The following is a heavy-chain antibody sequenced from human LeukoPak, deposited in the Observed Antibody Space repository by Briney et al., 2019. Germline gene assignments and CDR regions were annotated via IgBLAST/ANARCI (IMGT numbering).Heavy chain of an antibody. CDR1: GGTFSSYA. CDR2: IIPILGIA. D-gene: IGHD3-22*01. CDR3: ARDLHWYDSSGYDSMF. J-gene: IGHJ4*02. V-gene: IGHV1-69*04. Sequence: SVKVSCKASGGTFSSYAISWVRQAPGQGLEWMGRIIPILGIANYAQKFQGRVTITADKSTSTAYMELSSLRTEDTAVYYCARDLHWYDSSGYDSMFWGQGTLVTVSS.